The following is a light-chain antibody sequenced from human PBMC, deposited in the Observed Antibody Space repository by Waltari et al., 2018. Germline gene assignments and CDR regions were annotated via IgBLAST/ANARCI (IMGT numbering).Light chain of an antibody. V-gene: IGKV1-5*03. J-gene: IGKJ4*01. CDR1: ESIRSW. CDR3: QQYHRYPVT. CDR2: KAS. Sequence: DIQMTQSPSTLSASVGYRVPITCLDSESIRSWLAWYQQKPGKAPKPVIYKASSLESGVPSRFSGSESGTEFTLTISSLQPDDFATYYCQQYHRYPVTFGGGTKVEIK.